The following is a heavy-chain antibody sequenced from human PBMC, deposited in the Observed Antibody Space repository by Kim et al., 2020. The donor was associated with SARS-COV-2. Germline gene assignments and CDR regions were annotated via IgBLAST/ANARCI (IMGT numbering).Heavy chain of an antibody. Sequence: SVKVRITISRDNSKHTLYLQMNSRRAEDTAVYYCARERDSYGYSYYFDYWGQGTLVTVSS. J-gene: IGHJ4*02. CDR3: ARERDSYGYSYYFDY. V-gene: IGHV3-30*01. D-gene: IGHD5-18*01.